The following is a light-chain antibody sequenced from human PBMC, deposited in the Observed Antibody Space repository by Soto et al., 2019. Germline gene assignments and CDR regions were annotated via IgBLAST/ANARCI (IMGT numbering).Light chain of an antibody. J-gene: IGKJ1*01. V-gene: IGKV1-5*01. CDR2: DAS. CDR1: QSISSW. CDR3: QQYNSLWT. Sequence: IQMTQFPSTLSASIGDRVTITCRASQSISSWLAWYQQKPGKAPKLLIYDASSLESGVPSRFSGSGSGTEFTLTISSLQPDDFATYYCQQYNSLWTFGQGTKVDIK.